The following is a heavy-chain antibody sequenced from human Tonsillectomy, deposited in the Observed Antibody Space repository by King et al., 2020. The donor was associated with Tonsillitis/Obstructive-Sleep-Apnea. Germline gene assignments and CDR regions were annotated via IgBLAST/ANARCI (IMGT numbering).Heavy chain of an antibody. CDR1: GGTFSSYA. CDR3: ASSVYYDFWRVYYDAFDI. CDR2: IIPIFGTA. D-gene: IGHD3-3*01. J-gene: IGHJ3*02. Sequence: QLVQSGAEVKKPGSSVKVSCKASGGTFSSYAISWVRQAPGQGLEWMGGIIPIFGTANYAQKFQGRVTITADESTSTAYMELSSLRSEDTAVYYCASSVYYDFWRVYYDAFDIWGQGTMVTVSS. V-gene: IGHV1-69*01.